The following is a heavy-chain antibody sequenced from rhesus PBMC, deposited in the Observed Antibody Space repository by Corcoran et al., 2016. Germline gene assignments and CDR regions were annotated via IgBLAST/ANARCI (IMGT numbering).Heavy chain of an antibody. CDR3: ARDQANKGFDV. V-gene: IGHV4-122*02. CDR1: GGSISSGYYY. Sequence: QVQLQESGPGLVKPSETLSLTCAVSGGSISSGYYYLSWIPQPPGKGLEWIGYITYSGRNSYNPSLKSRVSISRDTSKNQFSLKLSSVTAADTAVYYCARDQANKGFDVWGPGVLVTVSS. J-gene: IGHJ5-1*01. CDR2: ITYSGRN. D-gene: IGHD1-20*01.